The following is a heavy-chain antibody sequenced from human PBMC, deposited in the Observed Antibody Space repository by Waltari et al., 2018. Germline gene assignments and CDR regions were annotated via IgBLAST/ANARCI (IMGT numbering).Heavy chain of an antibody. J-gene: IGHJ3*02. Sequence: QVQLQESGPGLVKPSETLSLTCTVSGGSISSHYWSWIRQPPGKGLEWIGYIYYSGSTNYNPSLKSRVTISVDTSKNQFSLKLSSVTAADTAVYYCARGNPDDAFDIWGQGTMVTVSS. CDR3: ARGNPDDAFDI. V-gene: IGHV4-59*11. CDR2: IYYSGST. CDR1: GGSISSHY.